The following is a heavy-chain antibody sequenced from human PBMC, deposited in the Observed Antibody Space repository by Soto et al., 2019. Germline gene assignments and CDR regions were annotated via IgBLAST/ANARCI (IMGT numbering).Heavy chain of an antibody. Sequence: GGSLRLSCAASGFTFSSYGMHWVRQAPGKGLEWVAVIWYDGSNKYYADSVKGRFTISRDNSKNTLYLQMNSLRAEDTAVYYCARDGASSSWYYYYYYYGMDVWGQGTKVTVYS. CDR2: IWYDGSNK. V-gene: IGHV3-33*01. J-gene: IGHJ6*02. CDR3: ARDGASSSWYYYYYYYGMDV. D-gene: IGHD6-13*01. CDR1: GFTFSSYG.